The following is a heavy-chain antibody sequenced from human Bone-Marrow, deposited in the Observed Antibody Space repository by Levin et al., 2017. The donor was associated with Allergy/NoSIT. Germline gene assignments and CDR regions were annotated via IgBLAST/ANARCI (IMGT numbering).Heavy chain of an antibody. CDR1: GFTFSPYY. CDR2: IHSDTSVT. D-gene: IGHD2-2*01. V-gene: IGHV3-74*01. Sequence: RPGGSLRLSCVASGFTFSPYYMHWVRQAPGKGLAWVSNIHSDTSVTNYADSVKGRFTISRDNAKNTLYLQMNSLRAEDTGLYYCARGGCSATSCLDSWGQGTLVTVSS. CDR3: ARGGCSATSCLDS. J-gene: IGHJ4*02.